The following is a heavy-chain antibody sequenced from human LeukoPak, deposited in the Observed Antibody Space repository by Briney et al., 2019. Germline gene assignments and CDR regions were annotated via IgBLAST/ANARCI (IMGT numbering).Heavy chain of an antibody. CDR1: GFTFNTYN. CDR3: ARDRLHYGEYEKTFDY. V-gene: IGHV3-48*01. J-gene: IGHJ4*02. Sequence: GGSLRLSCAASGFTFNTYNMNWVRQAPGKGLEWVSYISHSSSTIYYADSVKGRFTISRDNAKKSLYLQMNSLRAEDSAVYYCARDRLHYGEYEKTFDYWGQGTLVTVSS. D-gene: IGHD4-17*01. CDR2: ISHSSSTI.